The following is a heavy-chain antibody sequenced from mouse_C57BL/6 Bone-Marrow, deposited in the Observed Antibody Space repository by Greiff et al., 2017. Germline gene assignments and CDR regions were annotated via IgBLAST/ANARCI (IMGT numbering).Heavy chain of an antibody. J-gene: IGHJ1*03. CDR2: ISPGGSYT. V-gene: IGHV5-6*01. D-gene: IGHD2-4*01. CDR1: GFTFSSYG. CDR3: ARQGDYGGYFDV. Sequence: EVQRVESGGDLVKPGASLKLSCAASGFTFSSYGMSWVRQTPDKRLEWVATISPGGSYTHYPESVKGRFTITRDNANNTLYLQMSSLKSEDTAVDYGARQGDYGGYFDVWGTGTTLTVSS.